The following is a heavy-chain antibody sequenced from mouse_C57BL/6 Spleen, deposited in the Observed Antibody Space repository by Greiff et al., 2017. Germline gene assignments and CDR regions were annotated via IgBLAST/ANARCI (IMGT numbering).Heavy chain of an antibody. CDR1: GYTFTSYW. CDR3: AIYSNYPYYAMDY. J-gene: IGHJ4*01. CDR2: IDPSDSYT. D-gene: IGHD2-5*01. Sequence: QVQLQQPGAELVMPGASVKLSCKASGYTFTSYWMHWVKQRPGQGLEWIGEIDPSDSYTNYNQKFKGKSTLTVDKSSSTAYMQLSSLTSEDSAVYYCAIYSNYPYYAMDYWGQGTSVTVSS. V-gene: IGHV1-69*01.